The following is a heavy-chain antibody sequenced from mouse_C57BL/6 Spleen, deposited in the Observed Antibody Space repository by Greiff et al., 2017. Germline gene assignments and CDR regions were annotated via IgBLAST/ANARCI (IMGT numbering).Heavy chain of an antibody. J-gene: IGHJ2*01. V-gene: IGHV1-82*01. Sequence: VQLQESGPELVKPGASVKISCKASGYAFSSSWMNWVKQRPGKGLEWIGRIYPGDGDTNYNGKFKGKATLTADKSSCTASMLLISLTSEASAVYFCAIFLLYFDYWGQGTTLTVSS. D-gene: IGHD2-1*01. CDR2: IYPGDGDT. CDR3: AIFLLYFDY. CDR1: GYAFSSSW.